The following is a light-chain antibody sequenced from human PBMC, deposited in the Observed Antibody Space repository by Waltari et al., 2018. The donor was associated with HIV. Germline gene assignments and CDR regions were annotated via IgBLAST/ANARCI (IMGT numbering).Light chain of an antibody. Sequence: QSALTQPASVSGSPGQSITISCTGTSSDVGGYNYVSWYQQHPGKAPKIIIYEGSYRPSGGSDRFSRSKSGNTASLTISGLQAEDEAEYYCSSYTSSNTLVFGGGTKLTVL. CDR3: SSYTSSNTLV. V-gene: IGLV2-14*01. CDR2: EGS. CDR1: SSDVGGYNY. J-gene: IGLJ2*01.